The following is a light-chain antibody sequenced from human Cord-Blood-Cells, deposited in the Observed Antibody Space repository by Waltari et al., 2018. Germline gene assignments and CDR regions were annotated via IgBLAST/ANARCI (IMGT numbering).Light chain of an antibody. CDR1: QSVLYSSNNKNY. J-gene: IGKJ1*01. CDR3: QQYYSTPWT. Sequence: DIVMTQSPDSLAVSLGERATINCKSSQSVLYSSNNKNYLAWYQQKPGQPHKLLIYWASTRESGVPDRFSGSGSGTDFTLTISSLQAEDVALYYCQQYYSTPWTFGQGTKVEIK. CDR2: WAS. V-gene: IGKV4-1*01.